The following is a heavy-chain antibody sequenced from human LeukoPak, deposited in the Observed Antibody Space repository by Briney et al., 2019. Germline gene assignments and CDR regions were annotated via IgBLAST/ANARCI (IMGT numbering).Heavy chain of an antibody. Sequence: GGSLRLSCTASGFSFRTYWMSWVRQAPGKGLEWVANIEQDGSEKYYADSVRGRFTISRDISKNTLYLQMNSLRGEDTAVYYCARISEEADYYGMDVWGKGTTVTVSS. CDR1: GFSFRTYW. V-gene: IGHV3-7*01. D-gene: IGHD3-16*02. J-gene: IGHJ6*04. CDR2: IEQDGSEK. CDR3: ARISEEADYYGMDV.